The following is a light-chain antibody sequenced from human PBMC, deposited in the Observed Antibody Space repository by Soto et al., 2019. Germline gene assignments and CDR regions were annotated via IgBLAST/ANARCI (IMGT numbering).Light chain of an antibody. CDR1: QSISNF. V-gene: IGKV1-39*01. J-gene: IGKJ1*01. CDR2: AAS. Sequence: DIQMTHSTSSLSASVADRVTITCRASQSISNFLNWYQQKPGKAPKLLIYAASSFQSGVPSRFSGSGSGTDFTLTISSLQPEDFATYYCQQSYSTPRTFGQGTKVDI. CDR3: QQSYSTPRT.